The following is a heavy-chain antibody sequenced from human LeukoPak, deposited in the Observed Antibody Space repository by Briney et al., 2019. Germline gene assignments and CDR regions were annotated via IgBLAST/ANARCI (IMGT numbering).Heavy chain of an antibody. J-gene: IGHJ3*02. D-gene: IGHD3-16*01. CDR1: RFTFSSYG. CDR3: ARGGGAVPYIRNALDM. Sequence: GTSLRLSCTASRFTFSSYGMHWVRQAPGKGLEWVAAIGYAETDKFYTDSVRGRFTTSRDNSKSTLDLQMHSLGSEDTAVYYRARGGGAVPYIRNALDMWGQGTMVTVSS. V-gene: IGHV3-33*01. CDR2: IGYAETDK.